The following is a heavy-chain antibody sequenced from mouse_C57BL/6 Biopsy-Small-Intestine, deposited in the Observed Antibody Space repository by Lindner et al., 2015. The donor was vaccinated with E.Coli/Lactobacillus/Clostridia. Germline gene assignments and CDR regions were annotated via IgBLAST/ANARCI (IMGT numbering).Heavy chain of an antibody. CDR3: ASMNY. V-gene: IGHV5-4*01. CDR2: ISDGGSYT. CDR1: GFTFSSYA. J-gene: IGHJ2*01. D-gene: IGHD2-3*01. Sequence: VQLQESGGGLVKPGGSLKLSCAASGFTFSSYAMSWVRQTPEKRLEWVATISDGGSYTYYPDNVKGRFTISRDNAKNNLYLQMSHLKSEDTAMYYCASMNYWGQGTTLTVSS.